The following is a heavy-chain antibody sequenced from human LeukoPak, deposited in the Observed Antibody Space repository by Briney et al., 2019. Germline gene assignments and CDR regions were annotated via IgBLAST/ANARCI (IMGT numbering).Heavy chain of an antibody. CDR3: ARGGVYYYYGMGV. D-gene: IGHD3-10*01. J-gene: IGHJ6*02. V-gene: IGHV4-30-4*01. CDR1: GGSISSGDYY. Sequence: SETLSLTCTVSGGSISSGDYYWSWIRQPPGKGLEWIGYIYYSGSTYYNPSLKSRVTISVDTSKNQFSLKLSSVTAADTAVYYCARGGVYYYYGMGVWGQGTTVTVSS. CDR2: IYYSGST.